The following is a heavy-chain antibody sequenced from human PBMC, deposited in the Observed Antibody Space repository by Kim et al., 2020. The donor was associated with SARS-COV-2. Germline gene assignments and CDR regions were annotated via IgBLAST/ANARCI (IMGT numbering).Heavy chain of an antibody. D-gene: IGHD2-2*01. V-gene: IGHV3-53*05. Sequence: GRFTSSRDNSKNTLYLQVNSLRPEDTAVYYCARSGVFGNVVVPVASYSDSWGQGTLVTVSS. J-gene: IGHJ4*02. CDR3: ARSGVFGNVVVPVASYSDS.